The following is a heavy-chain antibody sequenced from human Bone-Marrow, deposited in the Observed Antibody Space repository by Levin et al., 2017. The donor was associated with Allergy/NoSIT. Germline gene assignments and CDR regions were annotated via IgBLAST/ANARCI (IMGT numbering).Heavy chain of an antibody. D-gene: IGHD3-22*01. CDR2: IFFDGSEK. J-gene: IGHJ4*02. CDR1: GFSFDRHS. V-gene: IGHV3-30-3*01. CDR3: AREKVTMMVEIIESSFDF. Sequence: GESLKISCADSGFSFDRHSMHWVRQAPGKGLEWVANIFFDGSEKYYADSVKGRFTISRDNSKNTLYLQMNSLRREDTAMYYCAREKVTMMVEIIESSFDFWGQGTLVTVSS.